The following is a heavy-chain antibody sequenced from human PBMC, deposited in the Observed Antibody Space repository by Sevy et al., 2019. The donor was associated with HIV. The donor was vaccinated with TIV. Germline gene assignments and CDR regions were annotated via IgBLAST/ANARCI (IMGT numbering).Heavy chain of an antibody. V-gene: IGHV3-53*01. J-gene: IGHJ4*02. Sequence: GGSLRLSCVASGFTVSSNYMSWVRQAPGKGLEWVSVIYSGGSTYYADSVKGRFTISRDNSKNTLYLQMNSLRAEDTAVYYCARASFRITYYFDYWGQGTLVTVSS. D-gene: IGHD3-3*02. CDR3: ARASFRITYYFDY. CDR1: GFTVSSNY. CDR2: IYSGGST.